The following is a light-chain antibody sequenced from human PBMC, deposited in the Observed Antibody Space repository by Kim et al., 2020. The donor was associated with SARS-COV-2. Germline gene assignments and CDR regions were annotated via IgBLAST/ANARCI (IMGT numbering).Light chain of an antibody. V-gene: IGKV1-33*01. CDR3: QQYGALPIT. CDR1: QESRNY. Sequence: ASVGDGVTITCRASQESRNYLNWYQQKPGKAPKVLIYDASKLETGVPSRFSAGGSGTDFTFTVSSLQPEDMATYYCQQYGALPITFGQGTRLEIK. J-gene: IGKJ5*01. CDR2: DAS.